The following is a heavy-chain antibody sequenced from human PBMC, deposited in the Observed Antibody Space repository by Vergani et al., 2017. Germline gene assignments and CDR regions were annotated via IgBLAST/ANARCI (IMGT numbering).Heavy chain of an antibody. CDR2: IYPADSDT. CDR1: EYSFGNYW. D-gene: IGHD6-13*01. Sequence: EVELVQSGPEMRKPGESLKISCKGSEYSFGNYWIGWVRQMPGKGLEWMGIIYPADSDTRYSPSFQGQVTISADKSISTAYLQWSSLKASDTAMYYCAKIAAAGMGGWFDPWGQGTLVTVSS. V-gene: IGHV5-51*03. J-gene: IGHJ5*02. CDR3: AKIAAAGMGGWFDP.